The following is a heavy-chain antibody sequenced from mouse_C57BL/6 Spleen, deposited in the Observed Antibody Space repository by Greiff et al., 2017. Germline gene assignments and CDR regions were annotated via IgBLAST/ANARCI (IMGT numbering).Heavy chain of an antibody. V-gene: IGHV1-50*01. CDR1: GYTFTSYW. Sequence: QVQLQQPGAELVKPGASVKLSCKASGYTFTSYWMQWVKQRPGQGLEWIGEIDPSDSYTNYNQKFKGKATLTVDTSSSTAYMQLSSLTSEDSAVYYCARELGKGVRYFDVWGTGTTVTVAS. CDR2: IDPSDSYT. D-gene: IGHD4-1*01. J-gene: IGHJ1*03. CDR3: ARELGKGVRYFDV.